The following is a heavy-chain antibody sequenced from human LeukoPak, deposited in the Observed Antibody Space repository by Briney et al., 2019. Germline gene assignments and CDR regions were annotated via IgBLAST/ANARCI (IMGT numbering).Heavy chain of an antibody. V-gene: IGHV3-21*01. J-gene: IGHJ4*02. CDR2: IGPTGTDT. CDR1: GFSFSSYG. Sequence: KTGGSLRLSCAASGFSFSSYGFNWVRQAPGEGLEWVSSIGPTGTDTYHADSVKGRFTISRDNAKNSLYLQMDSLRAEDTAVYYCATESIGRHYDYWGQGTLLTVSS. D-gene: IGHD3-3*02. CDR3: ATESIGRHYDY.